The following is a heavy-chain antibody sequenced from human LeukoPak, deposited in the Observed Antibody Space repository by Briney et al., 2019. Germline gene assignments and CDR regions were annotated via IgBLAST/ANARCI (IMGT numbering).Heavy chain of an antibody. CDR1: GFTFNNYA. D-gene: IGHD4-17*01. Sequence: GGSLRLSCAASGFTFNNYAMSWVRRAPGKGLKWVSTISGGGGSTYYAYYADSVRGRFTLSRDNSKNTLYLQMNSLRAEDTAIYYCARRSAAQAFDYWGQGTLVTVSS. CDR2: ISGGGGSTYYA. J-gene: IGHJ4*02. CDR3: ARRSAAQAFDY. V-gene: IGHV3-23*01.